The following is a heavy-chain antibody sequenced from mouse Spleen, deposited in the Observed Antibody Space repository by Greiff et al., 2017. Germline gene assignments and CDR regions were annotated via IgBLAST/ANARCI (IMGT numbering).Heavy chain of an antibody. D-gene: IGHD2-4*01. CDR1: GFSLSTSGMG. CDR2: IYWDDDK. V-gene: IGHV8-12*01. Sequence: QVTLKVSGPGILQSSQTLSLTCSFSGFSLSTSGMGVSWIRQPSGKGLEWLAHIYWDDDKRYNPSLKSRLTISKDTSRNQVFLKITSVDTADTATYYCARRGGRFFYYDYPYWYFDVWGTGTTVTVSS. CDR3: ARRGGRFFYYDYPYWYFDV. J-gene: IGHJ1*03.